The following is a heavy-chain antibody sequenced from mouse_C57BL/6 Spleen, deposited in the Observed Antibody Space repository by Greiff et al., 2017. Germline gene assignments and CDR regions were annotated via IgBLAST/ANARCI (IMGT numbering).Heavy chain of an antibody. D-gene: IGHD1-3*01. CDR3: ARGRLVGFDY. Sequence: QVQLQQPGAELVRPGTSVKLSCKASGYTFTSYWMHWVKQRPGQGLEWIGVIDPSDSYTNYNQKFKGKATLTVDTSSSTAYMQLSSLTSEDSAVYYCARGRLVGFDYWGQGTTLTVSS. J-gene: IGHJ2*01. V-gene: IGHV1-59*01. CDR2: IDPSDSYT. CDR1: GYTFTSYW.